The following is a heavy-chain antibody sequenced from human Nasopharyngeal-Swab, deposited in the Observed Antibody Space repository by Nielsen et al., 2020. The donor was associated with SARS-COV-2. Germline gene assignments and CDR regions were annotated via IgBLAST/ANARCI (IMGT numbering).Heavy chain of an antibody. Sequence: GESLKISCATSGFTFNTYAMSWVRQAPGKGLDWVSGIGAGGALTFYADSVKGRFAISRDNSRNTVFLQLNSLRAEDTAVYYCAKGSRGMDVWGKGTTVIVSS. D-gene: IGHD3-10*01. CDR3: AKGSRGMDV. V-gene: IGHV3-23*01. CDR2: IGAGGALT. J-gene: IGHJ6*04. CDR1: GFTFNTYA.